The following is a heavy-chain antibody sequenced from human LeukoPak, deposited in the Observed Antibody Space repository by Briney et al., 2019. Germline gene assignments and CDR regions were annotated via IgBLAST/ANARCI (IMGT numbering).Heavy chain of an antibody. CDR1: GDSISNYY. CDR3: AREGPAASTFFYYFMDV. Sequence: SETLSLTRTVSGDSISNYYWSWIRQPAGKGLEWIGRMYTSGATNYNPSLKSRATMSVDTSKNQLSLRLSSVTAADRAVYYCAREGPAASTFFYYFMDVWGKGTTVTVSS. D-gene: IGHD2-2*01. J-gene: IGHJ6*03. V-gene: IGHV4-4*07. CDR2: MYTSGAT.